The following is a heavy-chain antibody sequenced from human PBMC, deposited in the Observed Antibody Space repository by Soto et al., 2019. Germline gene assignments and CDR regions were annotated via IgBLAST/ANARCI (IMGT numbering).Heavy chain of an antibody. D-gene: IGHD6-19*01. CDR2: ISYDGSNK. CDR3: VKDGSSGWPYFYDMDV. CDR1: GFTFSSYG. V-gene: IGHV3-30*18. J-gene: IGHJ6*02. Sequence: GGSLRLSCAASGFTFSSYGMHWVRQAPGKGLEWVAVISYDGSNKYYADSVKGRFTISRDNSKNTLYLQMSSLRAEDTAVYYCVKDGSSGWPYFYDMDVWGQGTTVTV.